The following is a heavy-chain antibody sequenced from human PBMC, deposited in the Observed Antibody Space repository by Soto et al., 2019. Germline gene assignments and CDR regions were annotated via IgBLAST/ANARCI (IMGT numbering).Heavy chain of an antibody. J-gene: IGHJ4*02. CDR1: GYSFTSYW. V-gene: IGHV5-51*01. CDR3: ARQPVDGSYYFDY. Sequence: GASLKISCKVSGYSFTSYWSGWVRQMPGKGLEWMGIIYPGDSDTRYSPSFQGQVTISADKSISTAYLQWSSLKASDTAMYYCARQPVDGSYYFDYWGQGTLVTVSS. D-gene: IGHD1-26*01. CDR2: IYPGDSDT.